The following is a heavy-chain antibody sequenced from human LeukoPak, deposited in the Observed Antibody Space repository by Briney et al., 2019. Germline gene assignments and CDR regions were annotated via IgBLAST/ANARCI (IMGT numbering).Heavy chain of an antibody. CDR2: ISGSGGST. D-gene: IGHD4-23*01. V-gene: IGHV3-23*01. J-gene: IGHJ4*02. CDR3: AKHFGGYGVNSLDY. CDR1: GFTFRRYG. Sequence: GSLRLSCAASGFTFRRYGMSWVRQAPGKGLEWVSSISGSGGSTYYADSVKGRFTISRDNSEKTLYLQMNSLSAEDTAVYYCAKHFGGYGVNSLDYWGQGTLVTVSS.